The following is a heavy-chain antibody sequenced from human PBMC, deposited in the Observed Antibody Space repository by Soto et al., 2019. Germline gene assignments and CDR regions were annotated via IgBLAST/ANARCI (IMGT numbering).Heavy chain of an antibody. Sequence: PGGSLRLSCVASGFTFTTYWMSWVRQAPGKGLEWVANIRQDGGAQYYVDSVKGRFTTSRDNAKNSVYLQMDSLRVEDTAVYYCVRGGHGSGSYLGSSWGQGILVTVSS. CDR2: IRQDGGAQ. CDR1: GFTFTTYW. J-gene: IGHJ5*02. CDR3: VRGGHGSGSYLGSS. D-gene: IGHD3-10*01. V-gene: IGHV3-7*03.